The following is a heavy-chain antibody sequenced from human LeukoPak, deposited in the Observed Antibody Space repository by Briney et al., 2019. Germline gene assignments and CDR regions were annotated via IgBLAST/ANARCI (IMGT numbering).Heavy chain of an antibody. D-gene: IGHD1-1*01. CDR1: GFTFSSYA. CDR2: ISGSGGST. Sequence: GGSLRLSCAASGFTFSSYAMSWVRQVPGKGLEWVSAISGSGGSTYYADSVKGRFTISRDNSKNTLYLQMNSLRAEDTAVYYCAKIGTGTIRGQFDYWGQGTLVTVSS. J-gene: IGHJ4*02. CDR3: AKIGTGTIRGQFDY. V-gene: IGHV3-23*01.